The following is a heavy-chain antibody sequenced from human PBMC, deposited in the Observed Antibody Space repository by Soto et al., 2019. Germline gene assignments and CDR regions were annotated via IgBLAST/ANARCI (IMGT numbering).Heavy chain of an antibody. CDR2: INPNSGGT. J-gene: IGHJ4*02. V-gene: IGHV1-2*04. D-gene: IGHD2-2*01. Sequence: ASVKVSCKASGYAFTGYYMHWVRQAPGQGLEWMGWINPNSGGTNYAQKFQGWVTMTRDTSISTAYMELSRLRSDDTAVYYCAREYERDCSSTSCPTFGYWGQGTLVTVSS. CDR1: GYAFTGYY. CDR3: AREYERDCSSTSCPTFGY.